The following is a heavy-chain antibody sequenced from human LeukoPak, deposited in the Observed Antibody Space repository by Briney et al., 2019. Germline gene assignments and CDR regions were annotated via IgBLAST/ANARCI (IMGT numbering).Heavy chain of an antibody. D-gene: IGHD4-23*01. CDR1: GFTFSSYG. CDR2: ISGSGGST. CDR3: ARRAGGYSHPYDY. V-gene: IGHV3-23*01. J-gene: IGHJ4*02. Sequence: GGSLRLSCAASGFTFSSYGMSWVRQAPGKGLEWVSAISGSGGSTYYADSVKGRFTISRDNSRNTSYLQMNSLRAEDTAVYYCARRAGGYSHPYDYWGQGILVTVSS.